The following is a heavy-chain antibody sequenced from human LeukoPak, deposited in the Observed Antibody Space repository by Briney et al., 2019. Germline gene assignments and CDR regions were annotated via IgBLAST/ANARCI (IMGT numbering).Heavy chain of an antibody. J-gene: IGHJ4*02. CDR1: GGSFSGYY. Sequence: SETLSLTCAVYGGSFSGYYWSWIRQPPGKGLEWIGEINHSGSTNYNPSLKRRVTISVDTSKNQFSLKLSSVTAADTAVYYCARQSFWGNINIDYWGQGTLVTVSS. CDR3: ARQSFWGNINIDY. CDR2: INHSGST. V-gene: IGHV4-34*01. D-gene: IGHD3-16*01.